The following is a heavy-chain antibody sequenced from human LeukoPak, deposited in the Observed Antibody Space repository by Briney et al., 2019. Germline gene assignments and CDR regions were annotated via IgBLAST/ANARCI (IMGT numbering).Heavy chain of an antibody. V-gene: IGHV3-23*01. CDR1: GFTFSTYA. Sequence: PGGSLRLSCAASGFTFSTYAMNWVRQAPGKGLEWVSTIGGSGGPTYYADSVKGRFTISRDNAKNSLYLQMNSLRAEDTAVYYCARDRVGENAFDIWGQGTMVTVSS. CDR2: IGGSGGPT. D-gene: IGHD3-10*01. CDR3: ARDRVGENAFDI. J-gene: IGHJ3*02.